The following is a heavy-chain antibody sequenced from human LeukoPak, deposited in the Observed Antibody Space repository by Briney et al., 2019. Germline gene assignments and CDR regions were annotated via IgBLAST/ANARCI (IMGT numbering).Heavy chain of an antibody. J-gene: IGHJ5*02. D-gene: IGHD3-3*01. Sequence: PVASVKVSCKASGYTFTSYGISWVRQAPGQGLEWMGWISASNGNTHYAQRLQGRVTMTTDTSTSTANMELRSLRSDDTAVYYCARDFGVVILGGRVDPWGQGTLVTVSS. CDR2: ISASNGNT. CDR1: GYTFTSYG. CDR3: ARDFGVVILGGRVDP. V-gene: IGHV1-18*01.